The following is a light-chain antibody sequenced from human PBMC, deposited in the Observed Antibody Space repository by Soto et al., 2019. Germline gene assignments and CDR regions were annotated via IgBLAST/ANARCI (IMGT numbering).Light chain of an antibody. V-gene: IGKV3-20*01. CDR1: QSVSNRY. CDR3: QPYGGSPPMT. Sequence: EIVLTQSPGTLSLSPGERATLSCRASQSVSNRYLAWYQQKPGQAPRLLIYTSSNRATGLPDRVSGSGSGTAFTLTISRLEPGDFAVYYCQPYGGSPPMTFGQGTTVETK. CDR2: TSS. J-gene: IGKJ1*01.